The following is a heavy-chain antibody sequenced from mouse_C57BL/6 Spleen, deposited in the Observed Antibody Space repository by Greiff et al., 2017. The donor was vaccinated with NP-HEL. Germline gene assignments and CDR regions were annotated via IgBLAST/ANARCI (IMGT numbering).Heavy chain of an antibody. CDR2: IHPNSGST. V-gene: IGHV1-64*01. CDR1: GYTFTSYW. Sequence: QVQLKESGAELVKPGASVKLSCKASGYTFTSYWMHWVKQRPGQGLEWIGMIHPNSGSTNYNEKFKSKATLTVDKSSSTAYMQLSSLTSEDSAVYYCAREGGSSYWYFDVWGTGTTVTVSS. J-gene: IGHJ1*03. D-gene: IGHD1-1*01. CDR3: AREGGSSYWYFDV.